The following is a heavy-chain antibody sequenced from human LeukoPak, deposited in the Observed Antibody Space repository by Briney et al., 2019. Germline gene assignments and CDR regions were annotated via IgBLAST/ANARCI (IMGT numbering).Heavy chain of an antibody. CDR3: ARSTVVTLEAFDI. V-gene: IGHV4-61*01. Sequence: SETLSLTCTVSGGSVSSGSYYWSWIRQLPGKGLEWIGYIYYSGSTNYNPSLKSRVTISVDTSKNQFSLKLSSVTAADTAVYYCARSTVVTLEAFDIWGQGTMVTVSS. CDR2: IYYSGST. D-gene: IGHD4-23*01. J-gene: IGHJ3*02. CDR1: GGSVSSGSYY.